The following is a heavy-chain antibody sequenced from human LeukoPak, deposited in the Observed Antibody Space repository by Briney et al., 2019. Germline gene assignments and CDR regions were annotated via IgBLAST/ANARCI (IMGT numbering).Heavy chain of an antibody. J-gene: IGHJ4*02. CDR2: IHGSGGST. V-gene: IGHV3-23*01. CDR1: GFTFSSYA. Sequence: AESLTLSCAASGFTFSSYAMSWVRQPPGKGLEWVSSIHGSGGSTYYADSVKGRFTSSRDNSKNTMYLQIISLRAEDTAVYYCAKDLATGYSSGWYDYWGQGTLVTVSS. D-gene: IGHD6-19*01. CDR3: AKDLATGYSSGWYDY.